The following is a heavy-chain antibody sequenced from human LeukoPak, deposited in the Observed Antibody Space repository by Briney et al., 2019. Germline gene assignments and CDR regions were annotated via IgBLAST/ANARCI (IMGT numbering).Heavy chain of an antibody. J-gene: IGHJ5*02. CDR1: GYSISSGYY. CDR3: ARGRRKRVLLWFGELFSGFDP. D-gene: IGHD3-10*01. CDR2: IYHSGST. Sequence: PSETLSLTCTVSGYSISSGYYWGWIRQPPGKGLEWIGSIYHSGSTYYNPSLKSRVTISVDTSKNQFSLRLRSVTAADTAVYYCARGRRKRVLLWFGELFSGFDPWGQGTLVTVSS. V-gene: IGHV4-38-2*02.